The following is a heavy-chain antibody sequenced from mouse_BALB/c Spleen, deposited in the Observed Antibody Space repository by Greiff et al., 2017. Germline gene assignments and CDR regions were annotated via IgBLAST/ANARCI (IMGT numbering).Heavy chain of an antibody. CDR1: GYSFTGYY. CDR2: ISCYNGAT. J-gene: IGHJ3*01. D-gene: IGHD4-1*02. Sequence: LVKTGASVKISCKASGYSFTGYYMHWVKQSHGKSLEWIGYISCYNGATSYNQKFKGKATFTVDTSSSTAYMQFNSLTSEDSAVYYWARGPPTGAWFAYWGQGTLVTVSA. CDR3: ARGPPTGAWFAY. V-gene: IGHV1S34*01.